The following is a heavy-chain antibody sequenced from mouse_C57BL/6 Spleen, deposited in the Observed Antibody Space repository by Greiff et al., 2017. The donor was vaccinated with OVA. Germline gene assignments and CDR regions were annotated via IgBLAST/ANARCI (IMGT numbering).Heavy chain of an antibody. CDR3: ARRGYGSSGGTMDY. J-gene: IGHJ4*01. CDR1: GYAFSSYW. CDR2: IYPGDGDT. V-gene: IGHV1-80*01. D-gene: IGHD1-1*01. Sequence: QVQLQQSGAELVKPGASVKISCKASGYAFSSYWMNWVKQRPGKGLEWIGQIYPGDGDTNYNGKFKGKATLTADKSASAAYMQLSSLPSEDSAVYFCARRGYGSSGGTMDYWGQGTSVTVSS.